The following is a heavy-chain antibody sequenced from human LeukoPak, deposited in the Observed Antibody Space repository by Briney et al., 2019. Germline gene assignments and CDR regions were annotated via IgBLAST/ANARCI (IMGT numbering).Heavy chain of an antibody. Sequence: PSETLSLTCTVSGGSISSSSYYWGWIRQPPGKGLEWIGSIYYSGSPYYNPSLKSRVTISVDTSKKQFSLKLSSVTAADTAVYYCARHASHIFDPYRNGWFDPWGQGTLVTVSS. V-gene: IGHV4-39*01. CDR2: IYYSGSP. CDR1: GGSISSSSYY. CDR3: ARHASHIFDPYRNGWFDP. D-gene: IGHD3-3*01. J-gene: IGHJ5*02.